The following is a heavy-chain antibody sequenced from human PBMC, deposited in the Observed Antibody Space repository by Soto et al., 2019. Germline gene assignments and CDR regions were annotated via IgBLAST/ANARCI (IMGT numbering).Heavy chain of an antibody. V-gene: IGHV4-34*01. CDR2: VRYSGTT. J-gene: IGHJ5*02. CDR3: AGGGTWPTRFDP. D-gene: IGHD1-1*01. Sequence: PSETLSLTCDVYGGPLGGDYWSWIRQSPGKGLEWIGEVRYSGTTNYNPSLKSRVIISKDTSKNQFSLKLTSMTAADTAIYYCAGGGTWPTRFDPWGQGTLVTVSS. CDR1: GGPLGGDY.